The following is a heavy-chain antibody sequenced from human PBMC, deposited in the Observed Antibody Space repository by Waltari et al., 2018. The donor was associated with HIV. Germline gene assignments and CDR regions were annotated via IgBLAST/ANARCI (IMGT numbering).Heavy chain of an antibody. D-gene: IGHD5-18*01. CDR3: AREDTAMVYYFDY. Sequence: QVQLQESGPGLVKPSQTLSLTCTVSGGSISRGTYSWNWIRQPAGKGLEWIGRIYTSGSTNYNPSLKSRVTISVDTSKNQFSLKLSSVTAADTAVYYCAREDTAMVYYFDYWGQGTLVTVSS. CDR2: IYTSGST. CDR1: GGSISRGTYS. V-gene: IGHV4-61*02. J-gene: IGHJ4*02.